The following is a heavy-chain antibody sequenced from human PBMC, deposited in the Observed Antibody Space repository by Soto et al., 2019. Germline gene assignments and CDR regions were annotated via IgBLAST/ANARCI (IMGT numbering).Heavy chain of an antibody. CDR3: ARASDVYRSGWYVGYFDF. J-gene: IGHJ4*02. D-gene: IGHD6-19*01. Sequence: GASVKVSCKASGYTFTSYGISWVRQAPGQGLEWMGWIRAYNGYTNYAQKFQGRVTVTTDTSTSTAYMELRNLISDDTAIYYCARASDVYRSGWYVGYFDFWGQGTLVTVS. V-gene: IGHV1-18*04. CDR2: IRAYNGYT. CDR1: GYTFTSYG.